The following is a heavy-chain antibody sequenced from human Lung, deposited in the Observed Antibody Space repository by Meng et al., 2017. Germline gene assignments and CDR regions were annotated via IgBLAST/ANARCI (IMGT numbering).Heavy chain of an antibody. J-gene: IGHJ4*02. CDR1: GGSISSSSYY. CDR2: IYYSGST. V-gene: IGHV4-39*01. D-gene: IGHD4/OR15-4a*01. CDR3: ARHRVDYGYPNY. Sequence: QRQLQESGPGWVKPSETLSLTCTVPGGSISSSSYYWGWIRQPPGKGLEWIGTIYYSGSTYYNPSLKSRVTISVDTSKNQFSLKLSSVSAADTAVYYCARHRVDYGYPNYWGQGTLVTVSS.